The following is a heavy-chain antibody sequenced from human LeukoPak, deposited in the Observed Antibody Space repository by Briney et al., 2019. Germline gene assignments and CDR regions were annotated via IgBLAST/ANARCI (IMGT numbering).Heavy chain of an antibody. CDR2: ISATGYTT. Sequence: GSLRLSFAASGLTFSNYAMSWVRQAPGKGLEWVSVISATGYTTYYADFVKGRFTISRDNSKNTLYLQMNSLSPEDTAVYYCAKDRYYNSIEFYMDVWGKGTTVTASS. CDR1: GLTFSNYA. V-gene: IGHV3-23*01. CDR3: AKDRYYNSIEFYMDV. D-gene: IGHD3-22*01. J-gene: IGHJ6*03.